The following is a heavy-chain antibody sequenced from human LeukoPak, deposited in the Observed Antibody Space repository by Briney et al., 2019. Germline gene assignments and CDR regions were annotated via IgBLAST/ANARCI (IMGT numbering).Heavy chain of an antibody. CDR1: GFTFDDYA. J-gene: IGHJ4*02. V-gene: IGHV3-43D*03. CDR3: AKDMSRRTVTTGDY. Sequence: GGSLRLSCAASGFTFDDYAMHWVRQAPGKGLEWVSLISWDGGSTYYADSVKGRFTISRDNSKNSLYLQMNSLRAEDTALYYCAKDMSRRTVTTGDYWGQGTLVTVSS. CDR2: ISWDGGST. D-gene: IGHD4-17*01.